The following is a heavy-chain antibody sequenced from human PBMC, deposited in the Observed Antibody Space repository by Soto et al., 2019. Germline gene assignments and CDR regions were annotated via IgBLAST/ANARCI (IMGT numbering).Heavy chain of an antibody. D-gene: IGHD6-13*01. Sequence: QVQLVQSGAEVKKPGSSVKVSCKASGGTFSSYAISWVRQAPGQGLEWMGGIIPIFGTANYAQKFQGRVTITADESTSTVDMELSRLRSEDTAVYYCARDGAAAGSSGVYYYYCYGMDVWGQGTTVTVSS. V-gene: IGHV1-69*01. CDR1: GGTFSSYA. CDR3: ARDGAAAGSSGVYYYYCYGMDV. J-gene: IGHJ6*02. CDR2: IIPIFGTA.